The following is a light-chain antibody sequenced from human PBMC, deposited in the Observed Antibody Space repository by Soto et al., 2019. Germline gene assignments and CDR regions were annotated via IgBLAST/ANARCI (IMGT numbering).Light chain of an antibody. Sequence: QSALTQPPSASGSPGQSVTISCTGTSSDVGSYNYVSWYQQYPGKAPKLMIYEVTKRPSGVPDRFSGSKSGNTASLTVSGLQAEDEADYYCTSYTVSNXHVXXXXTKLXXL. V-gene: IGLV2-8*01. CDR2: EVT. CDR1: SSDVGSYNY. J-gene: IGLJ1*01. CDR3: TSYTVSNXHV.